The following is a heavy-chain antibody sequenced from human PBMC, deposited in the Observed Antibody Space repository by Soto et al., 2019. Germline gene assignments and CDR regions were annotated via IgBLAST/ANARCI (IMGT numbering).Heavy chain of an antibody. J-gene: IGHJ5*02. CDR2: IYYSGST. V-gene: IGHV4-59*01. CDR1: GGSISSYY. Sequence: ETLSLTCTVSGGSISSYYWSWIRQPPGKGLEWIGYIYYSGSTNYNPSLKSRVTISVDTSKNQFSLKLSSVTAADTAVYYCARSTLGWFDPWGQGTLVTVSS. D-gene: IGHD1-1*01. CDR3: ARSTLGWFDP.